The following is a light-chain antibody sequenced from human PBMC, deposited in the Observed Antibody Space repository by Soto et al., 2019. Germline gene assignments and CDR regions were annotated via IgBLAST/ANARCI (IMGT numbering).Light chain of an antibody. J-gene: IGLJ2*01. CDR2: DVS. CDR3: SSYTGSSTVV. CDR1: SSDVGGYNY. Sequence: QSVLTQPASVSGSPRQSITISCTGTSSDVGGYNYVSWYQQHPGKAPKLMIYDVSNRPSGVSNLFSGSKSGNTASLTISGLQAEDEADYYCSSYTGSSTVVFGGGTKLTVL. V-gene: IGLV2-14*01.